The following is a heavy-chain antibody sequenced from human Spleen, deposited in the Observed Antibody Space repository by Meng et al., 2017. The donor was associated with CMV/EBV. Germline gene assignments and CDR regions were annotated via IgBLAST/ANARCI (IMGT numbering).Heavy chain of an antibody. CDR1: GFRFSDHY. D-gene: IGHD3-16*01. CDR3: AWGEAFDY. J-gene: IGHJ4*02. V-gene: IGHV3-72*01. Sequence: EVRLVESGGGLVQTGGSLRLSCAASGFRFSDHYMDWVRQAPGRGLEWIARIRNRPNGFTTNYAASVEDKFTIARDDSQNSVYLQMNSLGAEDTAVYYCAWGEAFDYWGQGTLVTVSS. CDR2: IRNRPNGFTT.